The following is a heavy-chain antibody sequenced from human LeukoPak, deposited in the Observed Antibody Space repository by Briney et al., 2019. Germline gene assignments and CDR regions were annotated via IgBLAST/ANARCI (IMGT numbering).Heavy chain of an antibody. V-gene: IGHV3-23*01. J-gene: IGHJ6*03. CDR1: GFTFSSYG. CDR2: INTSGGST. Sequence: PGGSLRLSCAASGFTFSSYGMSWVRQAPGKGLEWVSAINTSGGSTYYADSVKGRFTISRDNPKNTPYLQMNSLRAEDTAVYYCARSSITMVRGVIKSTTSWYHYYNMDVWGKGTTVTVSS. D-gene: IGHD3-10*01. CDR3: ARSSITMVRGVIKSTTSWYHYYNMDV.